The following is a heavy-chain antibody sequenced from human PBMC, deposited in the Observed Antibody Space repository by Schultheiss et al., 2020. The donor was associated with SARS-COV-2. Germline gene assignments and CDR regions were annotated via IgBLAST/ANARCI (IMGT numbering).Heavy chain of an antibody. CDR1: GFTFSSYA. CDR3: ARDREECSSTSCYFWFDP. D-gene: IGHD2-2*01. J-gene: IGHJ5*02. V-gene: IGHV3-48*02. CDR2: ISGLGDST. Sequence: SCAASGFTFSSYAMHWVRQAPGKGLEWVSGISGLGDSTNYADSVKGRFTISRDNAKNSLYLQMNSLRDEDTAVYYCARDREECSSTSCYFWFDPWGQGTLVTVSS.